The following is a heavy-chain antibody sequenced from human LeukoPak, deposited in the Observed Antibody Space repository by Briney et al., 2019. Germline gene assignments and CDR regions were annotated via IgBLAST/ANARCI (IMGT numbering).Heavy chain of an antibody. CDR3: GKEGGA. CDR2: ISGSGGST. J-gene: IGHJ5*02. CDR1: GFTFSSYA. V-gene: IGHV3-23*01. D-gene: IGHD3-16*01. Sequence: PGGSPRLSCAASGFTFSSYAMSWVRQGPGKGLEWVSVISGSGGSTYYADSVGGRFTISRDNSKDMVYLQMNSLKVEDTATYYCGKEGGAWGQGTKVTVSS.